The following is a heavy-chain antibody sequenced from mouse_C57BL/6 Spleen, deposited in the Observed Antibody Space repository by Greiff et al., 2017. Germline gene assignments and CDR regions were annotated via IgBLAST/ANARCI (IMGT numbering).Heavy chain of an antibody. D-gene: IGHD2-4*01. J-gene: IGHJ1*03. CDR2: IDPSDSEP. CDR3: VIYYDYDWYFDV. V-gene: IGHV1-52*01. Sequence: VQLQQPGAELVRPGSSVKLSCKASGYTFTSYWMHWVKQRPIQGLEWIGNIDPSDSEPHYNQKFKDKATLTVDKSSSTAYMQLSSLTSEDSAVYYCVIYYDYDWYFDVWGTGTTVTVSS. CDR1: GYTFTSYW.